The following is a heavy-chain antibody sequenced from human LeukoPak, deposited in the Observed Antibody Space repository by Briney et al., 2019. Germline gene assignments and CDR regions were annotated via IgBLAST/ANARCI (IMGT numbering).Heavy chain of an antibody. J-gene: IGHJ2*01. CDR1: GGSISSSSYY. D-gene: IGHD2-15*01. Sequence: RPSETLSLTCTVSGGSISSSSYYWGWIRQPPGKGLEWIGSIYYSGSTYYNPSLKSRVTISVDTSKNQFSLKLSSVTAADTAVYYCARELRPGRYFDLWGRGTLVTVSS. CDR3: ARELRPGRYFDL. CDR2: IYYSGST. V-gene: IGHV4-39*07.